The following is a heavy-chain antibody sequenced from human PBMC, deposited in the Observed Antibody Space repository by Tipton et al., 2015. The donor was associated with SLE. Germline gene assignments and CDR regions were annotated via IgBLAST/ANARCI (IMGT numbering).Heavy chain of an antibody. D-gene: IGHD6-19*01. CDR3: ARSGTARIAGAGPPFDI. CDR1: GGSISSYY. V-gene: IGHV4-59*01. Sequence: LRLSCTVSGGSISSYYWSWIRQPPGKGLEWIGYIYYSGSTNYNPSLKSRVTISVDTAKNQFSLKLSSVTAADTAVYYCARSGTARIAGAGPPFDICGQGTLVTVSS. J-gene: IGHJ3*02. CDR2: IYYSGST.